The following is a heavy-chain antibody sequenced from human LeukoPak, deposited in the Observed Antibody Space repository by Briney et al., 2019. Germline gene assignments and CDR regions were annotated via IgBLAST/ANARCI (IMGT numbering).Heavy chain of an antibody. CDR1: GYTFTSYD. V-gene: IGHV1-18*01. CDR3: ARIKVGANTYDN. Sequence: ASVKVSCKASGYTFTSYDISWVRQAPGQGLEWMGWIRTYNGNRNYAQSRQERGTMTPDTSTSTAYMELRSLRSDDTAVYYRARIKVGANTYDNWGQGTLVTVSS. J-gene: IGHJ4*02. CDR2: IRTYNGNR. D-gene: IGHD1-26*01.